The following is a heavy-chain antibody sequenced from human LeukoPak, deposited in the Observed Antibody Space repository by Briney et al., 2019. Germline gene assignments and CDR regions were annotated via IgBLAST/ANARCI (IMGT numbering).Heavy chain of an antibody. Sequence: GGSLRLSCAASGFTLSDYYMSWIRQAPGKGLECVSYISNTGSTTHYADSVKGRFTVSRDNAKNSLYLQMNSLRAEDTAVYYCARDEEGYCSSTSCGSFDYWGQGTLVTVSS. J-gene: IGHJ4*02. D-gene: IGHD2-2*01. CDR3: ARDEEGYCSSTSCGSFDY. CDR1: GFTLSDYY. V-gene: IGHV3-11*04. CDR2: ISNTGSTT.